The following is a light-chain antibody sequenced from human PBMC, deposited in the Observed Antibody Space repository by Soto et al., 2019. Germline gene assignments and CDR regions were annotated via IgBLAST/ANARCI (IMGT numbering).Light chain of an antibody. J-gene: IGKJ4*01. CDR2: AAS. CDR1: QSISTY. Sequence: DIQMPPAPSFLSASVGDRVTITCQASQSISTYLNWYQQKPGKAPNLLIFAASTLQSGVPSRFSGSGSGTDFTLTIRSLPPEDFATYYCQQSYTDPLTFGGGTKVDIK. CDR3: QQSYTDPLT. V-gene: IGKV1-39*01.